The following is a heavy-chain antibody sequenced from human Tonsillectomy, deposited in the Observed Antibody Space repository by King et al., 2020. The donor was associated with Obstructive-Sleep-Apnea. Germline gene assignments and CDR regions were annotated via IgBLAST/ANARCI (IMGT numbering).Heavy chain of an antibody. J-gene: IGHJ4*02. CDR3: AKGHYDSSGLYEYFDY. CDR1: GFTFDDYA. D-gene: IGHD3-22*01. CDR2: ISWISGSI. Sequence: VQLVESGGGLVQPGRSLRLSCAASGFTFDDYAMHGFRQAPGKGLEWVSGISWISGSIGYADSVKGRFTISRDSAKSSLYLQMNSLRAEDTALYYCAKGHYDSSGLYEYFDYWGQGTLVTVSS. V-gene: IGHV3-9*01.